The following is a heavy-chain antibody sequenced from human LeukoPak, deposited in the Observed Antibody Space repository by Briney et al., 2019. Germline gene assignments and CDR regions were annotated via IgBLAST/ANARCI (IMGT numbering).Heavy chain of an antibody. CDR1: GGSIRSGSFS. CDR2: LYNSGST. V-gene: IGHV4-39*02. Sequence: SETLSLTCSVSGGSIRSGSFSWGWIRQPPGKGLEWIGNLYNSGSTYYNASLKSRVTISVDTFENHFSLRLTSVTAADTAVYYCARNPMDSSGWYTYFDYWGQGTLVTVSS. CDR3: ARNPMDSSGWYTYFDY. D-gene: IGHD6-19*01. J-gene: IGHJ4*02.